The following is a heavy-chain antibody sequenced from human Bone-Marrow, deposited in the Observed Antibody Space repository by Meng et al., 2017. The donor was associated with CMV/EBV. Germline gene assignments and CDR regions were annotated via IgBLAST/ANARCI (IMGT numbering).Heavy chain of an antibody. CDR2: IYGSNTKT. CDR3: AKDLGRSSWYYFDY. D-gene: IGHD6-13*01. Sequence: GESLISCAASGFAFSTYAMSWVRQAPGKGLEWVSIIYGSNTKTYYADSVKGRFTISRDNSKNTLYLQMNGLGADDTAVYYCAKDLGRSSWYYFDYWGQGTLVTVSS. CDR1: GFAFSTYA. J-gene: IGHJ4*02. V-gene: IGHV3-23*03.